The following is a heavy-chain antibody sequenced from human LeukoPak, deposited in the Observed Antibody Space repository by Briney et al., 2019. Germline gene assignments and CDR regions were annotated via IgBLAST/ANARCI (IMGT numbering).Heavy chain of an antibody. CDR3: ARDRLGAAADVDY. V-gene: IGHV1-69*13. D-gene: IGHD6-13*01. CDR2: IIPIFGTA. CDR1: GGTFSSYA. J-gene: IGHJ4*02. Sequence: SVKVSCKASGGTFSSYAISWVRQAPGEGREWMGGIIPIFGTANYAQKFQGRVTITADESTSTAYMELSRLRSDDTAVYYCARDRLGAAADVDYWGQGTLVTVSS.